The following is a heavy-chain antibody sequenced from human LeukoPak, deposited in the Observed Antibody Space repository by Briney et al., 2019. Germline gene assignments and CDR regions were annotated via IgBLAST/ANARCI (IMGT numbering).Heavy chain of an antibody. CDR2: ISYDGSNK. CDR1: GFTFSSYA. CDR3: ARDNPAQYSSSWSHGPGWFDP. D-gene: IGHD6-13*01. J-gene: IGHJ5*02. Sequence: GRSLRLSCAASGFTFSSYAMHWVRQAPGKGLEWVAVISYDGSNKYYADSLKGRFTISRDNSKNTLYLQMNSLRAEDTAVYYCARDNPAQYSSSWSHGPGWFDPWGQGTLVTVSS. V-gene: IGHV3-30*04.